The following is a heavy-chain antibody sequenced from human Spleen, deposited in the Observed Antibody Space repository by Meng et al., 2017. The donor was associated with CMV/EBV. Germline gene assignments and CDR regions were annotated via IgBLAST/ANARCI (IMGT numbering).Heavy chain of an antibody. CDR2: INPSGGTT. CDR3: ARETYYDTLSGYGNWFDP. D-gene: IGHD3-9*01. J-gene: IGHJ5*02. CDR1: GYTFTNFY. V-gene: IGHV1-46*01. Sequence: ASVKVSCKASGYTFTNFYMHWVRQAPGQGLEWMGIINPSGGTTKYAQKFQGRVTMTRDASTSTVHMELSSLRSEDTAVYYCARETYYDTLSGYGNWFDPWGQGTLVTVSS.